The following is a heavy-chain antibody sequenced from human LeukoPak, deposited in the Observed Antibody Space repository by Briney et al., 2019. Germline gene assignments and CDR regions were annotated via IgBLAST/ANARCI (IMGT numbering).Heavy chain of an antibody. CDR1: GGSFSGYY. J-gene: IGHJ4*02. Sequence: PSETLSLTCAVYGGSFSGYYWSWIRQPPGKGLEWIGEINHSGSTNYNPSLKSRVTISVDTSKNQFSLKLSSVTAADTAVHYCARESMITFGGVIPPFDYWGQGTLVIVSS. CDR3: ARESMITFGGVIPPFDY. CDR2: INHSGST. V-gene: IGHV4-34*01. D-gene: IGHD3-16*02.